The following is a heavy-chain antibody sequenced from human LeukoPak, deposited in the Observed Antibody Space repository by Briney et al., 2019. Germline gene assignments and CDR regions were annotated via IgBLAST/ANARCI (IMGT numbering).Heavy chain of an antibody. V-gene: IGHV4-39*01. Sequence: PSETLSLTCTVSGGSISISSYYWGWIRQPPGKGLEWIGSIYYSGRTYYNPSLKSRVTIAVDTSKNQFSLKLSSVTAADTAVYYCSSRRSSWYRGGYFDYWGQGTLVTVSS. D-gene: IGHD6-13*01. J-gene: IGHJ4*02. CDR3: SSRRSSWYRGGYFDY. CDR2: IYYSGRT. CDR1: GGSISISSYY.